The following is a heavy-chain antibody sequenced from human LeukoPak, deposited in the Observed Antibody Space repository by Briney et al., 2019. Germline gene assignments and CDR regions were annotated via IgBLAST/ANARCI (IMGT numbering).Heavy chain of an antibody. J-gene: IGHJ5*02. D-gene: IGHD3-22*01. CDR2: IIPILGIA. V-gene: IGHV1-69*04. CDR1: GGTFSSYA. Sequence: SVKVSCKASGGTFSSYAISWVRQAPGQGLEWMGRIIPILGIANYAQKFQGRVTITADKSTSTAYMELSSLRSEDTAVYYCARGYYDSSGYFVPDWFDPWGQGTLVTVSS. CDR3: ARGYYDSSGYFVPDWFDP.